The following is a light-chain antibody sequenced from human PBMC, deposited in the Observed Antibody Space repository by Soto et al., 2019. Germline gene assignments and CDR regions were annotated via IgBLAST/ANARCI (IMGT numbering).Light chain of an antibody. CDR3: QSADGNNMV. CDR1: SGSIASGY. V-gene: IGLV6-57*02. Sequence: NFMLTQPHSVSESPGKTVTISCTGSSGSIASGYVQWYQQRPGSAPTTLIYEDNQRSAGVPDRFSGSIDSSSNSASLTISGLRPEDEADYYCQSADGNNMVFGGGTKVTVL. J-gene: IGLJ2*01. CDR2: EDN.